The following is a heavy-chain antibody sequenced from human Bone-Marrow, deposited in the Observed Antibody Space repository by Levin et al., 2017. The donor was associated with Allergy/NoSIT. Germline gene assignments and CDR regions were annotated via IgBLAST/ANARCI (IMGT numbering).Heavy chain of an antibody. CDR3: ARGYSTTWYPWFDS. J-gene: IGHJ5*01. D-gene: IGHD6-13*01. Sequence: AASVKVSCKASGYSFTSHDINWVRQAPGQGLEWMGWMNPSSGSTGYAQKFQDRVTMTRTTSISTAYMELSSLRSEDTAVYYCARGYSTTWYPWFDSWGQGTLVTVSP. CDR2: MNPSSGST. CDR1: GYSFTSHD. V-gene: IGHV1-8*01.